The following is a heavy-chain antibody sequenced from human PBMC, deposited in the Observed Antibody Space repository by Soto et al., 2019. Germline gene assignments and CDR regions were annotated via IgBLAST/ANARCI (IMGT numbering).Heavy chain of an antibody. CDR2: INPNRGGT. J-gene: IGHJ6*02. Sequence: QVQLVQSGAEVKKPGASVKVSCKASGYTFTGYYMHWVRQAPGQGLEWMGWINPNRGGTNYAQKFQGWVTMTRDTSISTAYMEMSRLRSDDTAVYSCVRDGYDYGMDVWGQGTTVTVSS. D-gene: IGHD2-15*01. CDR1: GYTFTGYY. V-gene: IGHV1-2*04. CDR3: VRDGYDYGMDV.